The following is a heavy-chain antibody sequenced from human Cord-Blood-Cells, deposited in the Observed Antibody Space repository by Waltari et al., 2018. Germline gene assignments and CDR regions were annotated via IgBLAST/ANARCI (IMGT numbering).Heavy chain of an antibody. Sequence: QLQLQESGPGLVKPSETLSLTCTVSGGSISSSSNYWGWIRQPPGKGLEWIGSIYYSGSTYYNPSLKSRVTISVDTSKNQFSLKLSSVTAADTAVYYCARGNVLRFLEWLLPLDYWGQGTLVTVSS. CDR1: GGSISSSSNY. V-gene: IGHV4-39*01. CDR3: ARGNVLRFLEWLLPLDY. CDR2: IYYSGST. J-gene: IGHJ4*02. D-gene: IGHD3-3*01.